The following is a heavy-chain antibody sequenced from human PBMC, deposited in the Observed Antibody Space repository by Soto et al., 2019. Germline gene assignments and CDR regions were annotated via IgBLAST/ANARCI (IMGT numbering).Heavy chain of an antibody. CDR2: ISYDGSNK. D-gene: IGHD5-12*01. V-gene: IGHV3-30*18. CDR1: GFTFSSYG. CDR3: AKDRWNWGVATRPHRYFGVFDY. Sequence: GGSLRLSCAASGFTFSSYGMHWVRQAPGKGLEWVAVISYDGSNKYYADSVKGRFTISRDNSKNTLYLQMNSLRAEDTAVYYCAKDRWNWGVATRPHRYFGVFDYWGQGTLVTVSS. J-gene: IGHJ4*02.